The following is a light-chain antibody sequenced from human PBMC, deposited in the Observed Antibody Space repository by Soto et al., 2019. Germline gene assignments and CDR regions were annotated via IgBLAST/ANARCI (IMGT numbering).Light chain of an antibody. Sequence: DIQMTQSPSTLSASVGDRVTITCRASQSISVWLAWYQQKPGKTPNLLIYKASSLDSGVPSRFSGSGSGTEFTLTISSLQPDDYATYYCQQYNTYPWTFGRGTKVEIK. CDR2: KAS. V-gene: IGKV1-5*03. CDR1: QSISVW. J-gene: IGKJ1*01. CDR3: QQYNTYPWT.